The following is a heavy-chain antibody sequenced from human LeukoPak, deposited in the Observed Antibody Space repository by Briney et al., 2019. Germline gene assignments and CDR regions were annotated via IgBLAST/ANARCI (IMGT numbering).Heavy chain of an antibody. Sequence: PSETLSLTCTVSGGSISSYYWSWIRQPPGKGLEWIGYIHYSGSTNYNPSLKSRVTISVDTSKNQFSLKLSSVTAADTAVYYCARQVYSSSWSYYFEYWGQGILVTVSS. CDR1: GGSISSYY. J-gene: IGHJ4*02. CDR2: IHYSGST. V-gene: IGHV4-59*01. D-gene: IGHD6-13*01. CDR3: ARQVYSSSWSYYFEY.